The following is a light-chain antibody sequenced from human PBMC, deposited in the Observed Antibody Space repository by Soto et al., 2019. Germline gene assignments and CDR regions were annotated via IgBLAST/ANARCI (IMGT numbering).Light chain of an antibody. Sequence: QSALTQPASVSGSPGQSITISCTGTSSDVGGYNYVSWYQHHPGKAPKLMISQVTNRPSGVSNRFSGSKSGNTASLTISGLQAEDEADYYCSSFTSSTAVVFGGGTKLNVL. V-gene: IGLV2-14*01. CDR2: QVT. J-gene: IGLJ2*01. CDR3: SSFTSSTAVV. CDR1: SSDVGGYNY.